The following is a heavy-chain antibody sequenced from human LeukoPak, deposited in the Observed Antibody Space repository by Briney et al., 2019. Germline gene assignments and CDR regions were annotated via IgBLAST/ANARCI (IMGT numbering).Heavy chain of an antibody. Sequence: GGSLRLSCAASGFTFSSYAMSWVRQAPGKGLEWVSAISGSGDTTYYADSVKGRFTVSRDNSKNTLYLQMNSLRAEDTAVYYCAKVGGYYHGPGSYSLRENWFDSWGQGTLVTVSS. D-gene: IGHD3-10*01. CDR2: ISGSGDTT. J-gene: IGHJ5*01. V-gene: IGHV3-23*01. CDR1: GFTFSSYA. CDR3: AKVGGYYHGPGSYSLRENWFDS.